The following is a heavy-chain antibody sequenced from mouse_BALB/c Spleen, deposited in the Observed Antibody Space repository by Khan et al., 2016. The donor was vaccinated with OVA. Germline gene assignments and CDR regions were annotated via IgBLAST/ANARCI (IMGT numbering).Heavy chain of an antibody. CDR1: GYSITSDYA. CDR3: ARIYGGDFDY. J-gene: IGHJ2*01. D-gene: IGHD1-1*01. CDR2: ISYSGNT. V-gene: IGHV3-2*02. Sequence: DVKLQESGPGLVKPSQSLSLTCTVTGYSITSDYAWNWIRQFPGNKLEWMGHISYSGNTKYNPSLKSRISITRDTSKNQFFLQLNSVTTEDTATYYCARIYGGDFDYWGQGTPRTVSS.